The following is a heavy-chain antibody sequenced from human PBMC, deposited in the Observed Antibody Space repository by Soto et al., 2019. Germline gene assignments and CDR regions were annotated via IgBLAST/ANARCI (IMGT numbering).Heavy chain of an antibody. J-gene: IGHJ4*02. Sequence: LSLTCTVSGGSISSYYWSWIRQPPGKGLEWIGYIYYSGSTNYNPSLKSRVTISVDTSKNQFSLKLSSVTAADTAVYYCARGQLWLLYWGQGTLVTAPQ. CDR2: IYYSGST. V-gene: IGHV4-59*01. CDR3: ARGQLWLLY. D-gene: IGHD5-18*01. CDR1: GGSISSYY.